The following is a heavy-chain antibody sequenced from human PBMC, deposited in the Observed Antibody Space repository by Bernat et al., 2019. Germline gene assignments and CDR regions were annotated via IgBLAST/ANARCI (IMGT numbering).Heavy chain of an antibody. CDR1: GFTFSSYG. D-gene: IGHD6-19*01. V-gene: IGHV3-33*01. J-gene: IGHJ4*02. CDR3: ARALKVGQWLGN. CDR2: IWYDGSNK. Sequence: QVQLVESGGGVVQPGRSLRLSCAASGFTFSSYGMHWVRQAPGKGLEWVAGIWYDGSNKYYADSVKGRFTISRDNSKNTLYLQMNSLRAEDTAVYYCARALKVGQWLGNWGQGTLVTVSS.